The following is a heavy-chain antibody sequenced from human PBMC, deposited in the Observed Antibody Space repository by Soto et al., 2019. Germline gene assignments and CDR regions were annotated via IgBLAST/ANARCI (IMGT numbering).Heavy chain of an antibody. CDR3: FTSCYFSASHGMDV. CDR2: ISSSSSTI. Sequence: HPGGSLRLSCAASGFTFSSYSMNWVRQAPGKGLEWVSYISSSSSTIYYADSVKGRFTISRGNAKNSLYLQMNSLRDEDTAVYYCFTSCYFSASHGMDVWGQGTTVTVSS. J-gene: IGHJ6*02. V-gene: IGHV3-48*02. D-gene: IGHD2-2*01. CDR1: GFTFSSYS.